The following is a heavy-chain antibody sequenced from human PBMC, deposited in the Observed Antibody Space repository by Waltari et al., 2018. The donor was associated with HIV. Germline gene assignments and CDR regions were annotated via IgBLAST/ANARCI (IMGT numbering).Heavy chain of an antibody. V-gene: IGHV3-74*01. D-gene: IGHD3-3*01. Sequence: EVDLVESGGGLVQPGGSLRLSCAASRFNFSNYWIYWVRQVTGKGLVWVLRVNGDASDTDYADSVRGRFTISSDNAKNTVFLQIDSLRAEATAVYYCTRAVFWSTFFSDNFFDYWGQGTPLTVSS. CDR3: TRAVFWSTFFSDNFFDY. CDR2: VNGDASDT. CDR1: RFNFSNYW. J-gene: IGHJ4*02.